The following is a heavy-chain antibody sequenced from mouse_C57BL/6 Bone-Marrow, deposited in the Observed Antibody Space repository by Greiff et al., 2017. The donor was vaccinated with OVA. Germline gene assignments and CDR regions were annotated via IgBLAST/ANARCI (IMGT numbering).Heavy chain of an antibody. Sequence: EVKLVESGGGLVKPGGSLKLSCAASGFTFSSYAMSWVRQTPEQRLEWVATISDGGSYTYYPDNVKGRFTIARDNAKNNLYLQMSHLKSEDTAMYYCARKTSYYYGMDYWGQGTSVTVSS. J-gene: IGHJ4*01. CDR3: ARKTSYYYGMDY. CDR1: GFTFSSYA. D-gene: IGHD6-1*01. CDR2: ISDGGSYT. V-gene: IGHV5-4*03.